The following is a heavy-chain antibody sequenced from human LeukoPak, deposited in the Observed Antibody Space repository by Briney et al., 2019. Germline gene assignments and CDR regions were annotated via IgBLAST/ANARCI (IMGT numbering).Heavy chain of an antibody. CDR1: GGSIRTGSYY. Sequence: PSETLSLTCTVSGGSIRTGSYYWSWIRQPAGNELQWIGRIFTSGSTNYNPSLKSRVTISVDTSKSQSSLKPSSVTAADTAVYYCARDSSSPRVKYFQHWGQGTLVTVSS. D-gene: IGHD6-6*01. J-gene: IGHJ1*01. V-gene: IGHV4-61*02. CDR3: ARDSSSPRVKYFQH. CDR2: IFTSGST.